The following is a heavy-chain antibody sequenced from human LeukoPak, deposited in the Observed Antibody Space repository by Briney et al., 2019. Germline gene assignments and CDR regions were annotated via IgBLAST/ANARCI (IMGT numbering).Heavy chain of an antibody. CDR3: ARFVDTAMVIDY. J-gene: IGHJ4*02. D-gene: IGHD5-18*01. CDR1: GGSISSGGYS. CDR2: IYHSGST. Sequence: PSQTLSLTCAVSGGSISSGGYSWSWIRQPPGKGLEWIGYIYHSGSTYYNPSLKSRVTISVDTSKNQFSLKLSSVTAADTAVYYCARFVDTAMVIDYWGQGTLVTVSS. V-gene: IGHV4-30-2*01.